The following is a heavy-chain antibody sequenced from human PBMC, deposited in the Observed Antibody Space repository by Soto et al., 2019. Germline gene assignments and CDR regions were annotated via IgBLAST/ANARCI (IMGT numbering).Heavy chain of an antibody. CDR2: IYYSGST. Sequence: SETLSLTCTVSGGSISSYYWSWIRQPPGKGLEWIGYIYYSGSTNYNPSLQSRVTISVDTSKNQFSLKLSSVTAADTAVYYCARVSAYGDYSDYWGQGTLVTVSS. CDR1: GGSISSYY. V-gene: IGHV4-59*01. D-gene: IGHD4-17*01. J-gene: IGHJ4*02. CDR3: ARVSAYGDYSDY.